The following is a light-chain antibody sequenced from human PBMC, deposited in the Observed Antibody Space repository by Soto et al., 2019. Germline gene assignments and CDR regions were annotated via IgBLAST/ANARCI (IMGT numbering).Light chain of an antibody. CDR3: CSYAGNRTFV. V-gene: IGLV2-23*03. CDR2: EGN. Sequence: QSALTQPASVSGSPGQSITISCTATSSDFGIYDLVSWYQQHPGKAPKVIIFEGNKRPSGVSNRFSASTSGNTASLTISGLQAEDEADYHCCSYAGNRTFVFGGGTQLTVL. J-gene: IGLJ2*01. CDR1: SSDFGIYDL.